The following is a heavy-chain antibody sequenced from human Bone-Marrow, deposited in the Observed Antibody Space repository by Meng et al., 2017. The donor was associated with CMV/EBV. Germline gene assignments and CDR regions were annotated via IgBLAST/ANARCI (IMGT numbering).Heavy chain of an antibody. CDR2: ISYDGSNK. D-gene: IGHD1-26*01. V-gene: IGHV3-30*03. J-gene: IGHJ6*02. CDR1: GFTFSSYS. Sequence: GESLKXSCAASGFTFSSYSMNWVRQAPGKELEWVAVISYDGSNKFYADSVKGRFTITRDNSKNALYLQMNSLRAEDTAVYYCARDLPPEVGAKENYYYYGMDVWGQGTTVTFSS. CDR3: ARDLPPEVGAKENYYYYGMDV.